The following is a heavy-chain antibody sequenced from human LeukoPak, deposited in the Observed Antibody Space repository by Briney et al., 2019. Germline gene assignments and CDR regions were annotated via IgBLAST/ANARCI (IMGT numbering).Heavy chain of an antibody. Sequence: PSETLSLTCTVSGGSISSAGYYWSWIRPHPGKGLEWIGYIHYSGSTSYNPSLKSRITISVDTSKTQFSLKLSSVTAADTAVYYCARGSLDFDCWGQGTLVTVSS. CDR1: GGSISSAGYY. CDR3: ARGSLDFDC. CDR2: IHYSGST. J-gene: IGHJ4*02. V-gene: IGHV4-31*03.